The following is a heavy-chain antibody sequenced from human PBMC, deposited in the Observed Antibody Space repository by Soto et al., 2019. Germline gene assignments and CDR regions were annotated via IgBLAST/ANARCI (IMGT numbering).Heavy chain of an antibody. CDR3: ATGGIAARSEAPFDP. Sequence: QVQLVQSGAEVKKPGSSVKVSCKASGGTFNIYGISWVRQAPGQGLEWMGGIIPIFGTSKYAQSFQGRVTITADESTSTAYMELSSLRYNDTAVYYSATGGIAARSEAPFDPWGQGTLVTVSS. J-gene: IGHJ5*02. CDR1: GGTFNIYG. CDR2: IIPIFGTS. D-gene: IGHD6-6*01. V-gene: IGHV1-69*01.